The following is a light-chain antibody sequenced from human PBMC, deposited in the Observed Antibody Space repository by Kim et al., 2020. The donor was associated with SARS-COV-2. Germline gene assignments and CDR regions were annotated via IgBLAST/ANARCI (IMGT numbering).Light chain of an antibody. V-gene: IGLV2-8*01. CDR3: SSYAGTNDVR. CDR1: TGYVGAYNY. J-gene: IGLJ2*01. Sequence: QSNAISCTGPTGYVGAYNYVSWYQQYPGRAPKLILYELTKRPSGVPDRFSGSKSGNTASLTVSGLQAEDEAHYYCSSYAGTNDVRFGGGTQLTVL. CDR2: ELT.